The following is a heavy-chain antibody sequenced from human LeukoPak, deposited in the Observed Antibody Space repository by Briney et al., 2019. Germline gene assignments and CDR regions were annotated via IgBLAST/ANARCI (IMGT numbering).Heavy chain of an antibody. J-gene: IGHJ4*02. CDR3: AGGYDFWSGSIDY. CDR2: IYYSGST. V-gene: IGHV4-39*01. D-gene: IGHD3-3*01. CDR1: GGSISSSSYY. Sequence: SETLSLTCTVSGGSISSSSYYWGWIRQPPGKGLEWIGSIYYSGSTYYNPSLKSRVTISVDTSKNQFSLKLSSVIAADTAVYYCAGGYDFWSGSIDYWGQGTLVTVSS.